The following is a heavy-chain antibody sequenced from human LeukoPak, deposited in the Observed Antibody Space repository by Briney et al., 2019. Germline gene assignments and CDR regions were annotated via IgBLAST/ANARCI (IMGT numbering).Heavy chain of an antibody. D-gene: IGHD2-15*01. CDR3: AKSQNHFVVVVVAITPEY. V-gene: IGHV3-23*01. J-gene: IGHJ4*02. Sequence: GGSLRLSCAASGFTFSSYAMSWVRQAPGKGLEWVSAIGGSGGGTYYADSVKGRFTISRDNSKNTLYLQMNSLRAEDTAVYYCAKSQNHFVVVVVAITPEYWGQGTLVTVSS. CDR1: GFTFSSYA. CDR2: IGGSGGGT.